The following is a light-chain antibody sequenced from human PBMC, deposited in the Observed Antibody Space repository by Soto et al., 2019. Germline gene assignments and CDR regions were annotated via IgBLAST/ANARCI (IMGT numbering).Light chain of an antibody. CDR1: QGVSTW. CDR3: QQTTTIPLS. CDR2: TAS. V-gene: IGKV1D-12*01. J-gene: IGKJ4*01. Sequence: DIQMTQSPSSVSASVGDRVTITCRASQGVSTWLAWYQQKPGKAPNLLIYTASSLQSGVPSRFSGSGSGTDFTRTISSLQPEDFATYYCQQTTTIPLSFGGGTKVEI.